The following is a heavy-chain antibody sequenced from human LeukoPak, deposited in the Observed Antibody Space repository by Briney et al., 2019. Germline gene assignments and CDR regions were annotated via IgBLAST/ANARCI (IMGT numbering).Heavy chain of an antibody. CDR2: INHSGST. Sequence: SETLSLTCAVHGGSFSGYYWAWIRQPPGKGLEWIGEINHSGSTNYNPSLKSRVTISVDTSKNQFSLKLSPVTAADTAVYFCARWWGFDPWGQGTLVTVSS. CDR1: GGSFSGYY. V-gene: IGHV4-34*01. D-gene: IGHD2-15*01. CDR3: ARWWGFDP. J-gene: IGHJ5*02.